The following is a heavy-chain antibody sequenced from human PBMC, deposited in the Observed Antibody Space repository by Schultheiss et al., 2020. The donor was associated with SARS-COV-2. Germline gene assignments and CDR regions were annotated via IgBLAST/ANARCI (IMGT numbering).Heavy chain of an antibody. CDR2: INPNSGGT. CDR1: GYTFTSYD. Sequence: GESLKISCKASGYTFTSYDINWVRQAPGQGLEWMGWINPNSGGTNYAQKFQGRVTMTRDTSISTAYMELSRLRSDDTAVYYCARSYSREYFDYWGQGTLVTVSS. V-gene: IGHV1-2*02. J-gene: IGHJ4*02. D-gene: IGHD6-13*01. CDR3: ARSYSREYFDY.